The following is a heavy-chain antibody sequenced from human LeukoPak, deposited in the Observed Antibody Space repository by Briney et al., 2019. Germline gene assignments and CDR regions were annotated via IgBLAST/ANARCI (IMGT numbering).Heavy chain of an antibody. J-gene: IGHJ4*02. Sequence: GGSLRLSCAASGFTFSSYAMHWVRQAPGKGLEWVAVISYDGSNKYYADSVKGRFTISRDNSKNTLYLQMNSLRAEDTAVHYCARDGDYYDSSGYYYGDSFDSWGQGTLVTVSS. V-gene: IGHV3-30-3*01. CDR1: GFTFSSYA. D-gene: IGHD3-22*01. CDR3: ARDGDYYDSSGYYYGDSFDS. CDR2: ISYDGSNK.